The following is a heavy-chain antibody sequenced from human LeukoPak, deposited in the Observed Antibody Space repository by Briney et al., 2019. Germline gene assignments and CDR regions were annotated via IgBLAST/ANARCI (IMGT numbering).Heavy chain of an antibody. CDR3: AAQRGASLHDFWSTRLFDP. Sequence: SVKVSCKASGFTFHTSAMQWVRQAREQRLEWIGWIVLGSGNTVYSHKFHDRVIITRDMSTSTVYMELDSLGSEDTAVYYCAAQRGASLHDFWSTRLFDPWGQGTLVTVSS. V-gene: IGHV1-58*02. J-gene: IGHJ5*02. CDR2: IVLGSGNT. CDR1: GFTFHTSA. D-gene: IGHD3-3*01.